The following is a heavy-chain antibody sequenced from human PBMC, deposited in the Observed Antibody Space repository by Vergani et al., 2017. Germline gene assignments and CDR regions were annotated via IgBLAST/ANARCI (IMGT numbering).Heavy chain of an antibody. V-gene: IGHV1-69*01. CDR3: ASVFDIVVVPAADGYYYMDV. CDR1: GGTFSSYA. J-gene: IGHJ6*03. Sequence: QVQLVQSGAEVKKPGSSVKVSCKASGGTFSSYAISWVRQAPGQGLEWMGGIIPIFGTANYAQKFQGRVTITADESTSTAYMELSSLRSEDTAVYDCASVFDIVVVPAADGYYYMDVWGKGTTVTVSS. D-gene: IGHD2-2*01. CDR2: IIPIFGTA.